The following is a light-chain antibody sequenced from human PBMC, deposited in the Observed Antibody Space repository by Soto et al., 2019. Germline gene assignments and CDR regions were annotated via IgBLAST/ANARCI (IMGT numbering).Light chain of an antibody. J-gene: IGKJ1*01. CDR2: GAT. CDR1: QSVSGN. Sequence: MVSKHFSATLAVSHGERVTXSCTARQSVSGNLAWYQQKPGQPPRLLIFGATTRAPAVHARFSGRGSATEFTLTISSLQSTDSAVYYCQQYNNWLRTFGQGTKVDIK. V-gene: IGKV3-15*01. CDR3: QQYNNWLRT.